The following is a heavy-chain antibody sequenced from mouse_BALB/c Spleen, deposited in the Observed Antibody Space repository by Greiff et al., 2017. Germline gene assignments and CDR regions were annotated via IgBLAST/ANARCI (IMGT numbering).Heavy chain of an antibody. CDR2: IYHGDGDT. J-gene: IGHJ3*01. CDR1: GYAFSSYW. V-gene: IGHV1-80*01. CDR3: ARAMPWLLGRGFAY. Sequence: QVQLQQSGAELVRPGSSVKISCKASGYAFSSYWMNWVKQRPGQGLEWIGQIYHGDGDTNYNGKFKGKATLTADKSSSTAYMQLSSLTSEDSAVYFFARAMPWLLGRGFAYWGQGTLVTVSA. D-gene: IGHD2-3*01.